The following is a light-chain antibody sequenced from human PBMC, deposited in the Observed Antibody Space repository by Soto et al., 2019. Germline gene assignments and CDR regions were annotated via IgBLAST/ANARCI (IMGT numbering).Light chain of an antibody. CDR1: QSVSNNY. V-gene: IGKV3-20*01. J-gene: IGKJ1*01. CDR3: QQDGSSLRT. Sequence: MVLTQSPGTLSLSPGERATLSCRASQSVSNNYLAWYQQKPGQAPRLLIYGASNRATGIPDRFSGSGSGTDFTLTISRLEPEDFAVYYCQQDGSSLRTFGEGTKVDI. CDR2: GAS.